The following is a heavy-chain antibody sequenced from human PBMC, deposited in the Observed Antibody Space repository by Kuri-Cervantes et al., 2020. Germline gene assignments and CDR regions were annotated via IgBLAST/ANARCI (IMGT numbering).Heavy chain of an antibody. Sequence: LSLTCAASGFTFSSYDMHWVRQATGKGLEWVSAIGTAGDTYYPGSVKGRFTISRENAKNSLYLQMNSLRAGDTAVYYCARDLRGYDFWKGGYYYYYGMDVWGQGTTVTVSS. D-gene: IGHD3-3*01. CDR2: IGTAGDT. CDR3: ARDLRGYDFWKGGYYYYYGMDV. CDR1: GFTFSSYD. J-gene: IGHJ6*02. V-gene: IGHV3-13*01.